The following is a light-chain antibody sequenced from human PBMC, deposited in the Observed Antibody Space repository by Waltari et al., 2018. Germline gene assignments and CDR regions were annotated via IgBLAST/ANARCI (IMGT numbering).Light chain of an antibody. V-gene: IGKV3-11*01. CDR1: QSINNY. Sequence: EIVLTQSPATLSLSPGESATLSCRASQSINNYLAWYQQKPGQAPRLLIYDASNMATDIPARFSGSGSGTDFTLSISRFEPEDVAVYYCQQRSKWPLTFGGGTKVDIK. CDR3: QQRSKWPLT. CDR2: DAS. J-gene: IGKJ4*01.